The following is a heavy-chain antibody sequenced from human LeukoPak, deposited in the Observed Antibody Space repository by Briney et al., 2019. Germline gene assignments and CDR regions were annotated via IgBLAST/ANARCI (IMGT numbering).Heavy chain of an antibody. J-gene: IGHJ4*02. CDR1: GFIFNNYG. CDR3: AIAVGWELAY. D-gene: IGHD1-26*01. CDR2: ISYDGRNK. V-gene: IGHV3-30*03. Sequence: PGRSLRLSCAASGFIFNNYGMHWVRQGPGKGLEWVAVISYDGRNKNYTDSAKGRFTISRDSSKNTVYLQMNSLRAEDTAVYYCAIAVGWELAYWGQGTLVTVSS.